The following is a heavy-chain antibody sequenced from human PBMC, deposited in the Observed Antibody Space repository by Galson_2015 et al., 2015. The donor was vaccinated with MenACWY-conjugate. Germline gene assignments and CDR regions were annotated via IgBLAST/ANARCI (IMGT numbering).Heavy chain of an antibody. Sequence: SLRLSCAASGFTFSTFGVHWVRQAPGKGLEWVSRIDPNGSTTDYAESMKGRFTISRDNAKNTLFLQIHSLRVEDTAVYYCATAGSYRFDYWGQGALVTVSS. V-gene: IGHV3-74*01. CDR1: GFTFSTFG. D-gene: IGHD1-26*01. CDR2: IDPNGSTT. J-gene: IGHJ4*02. CDR3: ATAGSYRFDY.